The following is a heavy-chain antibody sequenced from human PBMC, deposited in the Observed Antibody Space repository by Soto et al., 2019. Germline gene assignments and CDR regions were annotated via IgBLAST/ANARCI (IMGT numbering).Heavy chain of an antibody. CDR2: IYWDDDK. Sequence: QITLKESGPTLVKPTQTLTLTCTFSVFSLSTSGVGVAWICQPPGKALEWLALIYWDDDKRYRPSLESRLTITKDTSKNQVVLTMTNMDSVDTATYYCAYLPCSGGSCYWFSFSGMDVWCQGTTVTVSS. D-gene: IGHD2-15*01. CDR3: AYLPCSGGSCYWFSFSGMDV. J-gene: IGHJ6*02. CDR1: VFSLSTSGVG. V-gene: IGHV2-5*02.